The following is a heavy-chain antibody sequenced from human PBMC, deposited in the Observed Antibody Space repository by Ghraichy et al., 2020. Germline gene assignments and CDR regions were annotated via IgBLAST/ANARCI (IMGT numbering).Heavy chain of an antibody. CDR2: IYYSGST. J-gene: IGHJ6*03. CDR3: ARVLMADFWSGHKTYYYYYMDV. V-gene: IGHV4-59*01. D-gene: IGHD3-3*01. Sequence: SQTLSLTCTVSGGSISSYYWSWIRQPPGKGLEWIGYIYYSGSTNYNPSLKSRVTISVDTSKNQFSLKLSSVTAADTAVYYCARVLMADFWSGHKTYYYYYMDVWGKGTTVTVSS. CDR1: GGSISSYY.